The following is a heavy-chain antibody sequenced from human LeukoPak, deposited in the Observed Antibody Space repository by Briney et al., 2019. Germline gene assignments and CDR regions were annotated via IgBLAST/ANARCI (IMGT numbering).Heavy chain of an antibody. Sequence: PGGSLRLSCAASGFTFSYYSMNWVRQAPARGLEWLSCISSSSSLIFYSDSVRGRFTISRDNAKNLLYLHMNSLRVEDTAVYYCAKVDRGDYSSSPVPYYNYYMNVWGKGTTVTVSS. D-gene: IGHD6-13*01. CDR1: GFTFSYYS. CDR2: ISSSSSLI. CDR3: AKVDRGDYSSSPVPYYNYYMNV. V-gene: IGHV3-21*01. J-gene: IGHJ6*03.